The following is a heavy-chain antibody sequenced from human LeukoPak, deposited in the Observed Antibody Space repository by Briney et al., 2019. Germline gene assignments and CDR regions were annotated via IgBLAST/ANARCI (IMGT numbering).Heavy chain of an antibody. CDR3: VKDRGGTYYFDF. D-gene: IGHD1-26*01. CDR1: GFTFSSSG. CDR2: IRYDGSTK. Sequence: GGSLILSCAASGFTFSSSGMHWVRQAPGKGLEWVTFIRYDGSTKSYADSVKGRFTISRDNSKNTLYLQVNSLRAEDTAVYYCVKDRGGTYYFDFWGQGTPVTVPS. V-gene: IGHV3-30*02. J-gene: IGHJ4*02.